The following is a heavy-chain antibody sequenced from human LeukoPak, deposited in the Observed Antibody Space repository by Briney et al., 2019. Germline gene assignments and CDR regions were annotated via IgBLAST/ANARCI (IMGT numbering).Heavy chain of an antibody. V-gene: IGHV4-61*02. CDR1: GGPISSGIYY. D-gene: IGHD5-24*01. CDR2: IYTSGST. J-gene: IGHJ4*02. Sequence: PSQTLPLTCTVPGGPISSGIYYWSWIRQPPGKGLEWIGRIYTSGSTNYNPPLKSRVTISVDTSKNQFSLKLSTVIAADTAVYYCARGGRDGYSTNDYWGQGTLVTVSS. CDR3: ARGGRDGYSTNDY.